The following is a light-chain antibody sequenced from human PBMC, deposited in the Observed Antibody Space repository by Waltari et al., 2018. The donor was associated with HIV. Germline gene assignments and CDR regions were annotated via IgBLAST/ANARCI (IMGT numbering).Light chain of an antibody. CDR2: EVN. CDR1: SSDIGYFDY. V-gene: IGLV2-11*01. J-gene: IGLJ1*01. CDR3: CSYAGAYTYV. Sequence: QSALTQPRSVSGSPGQSVTISCTGTSSDIGYFDYVSWYQQYPGKAPQVIIYEVNQRPSGVPDRFTGSKSGITASLTISGVQGEDEADYYCCSYAGAYTYVFGTGTKVNVL.